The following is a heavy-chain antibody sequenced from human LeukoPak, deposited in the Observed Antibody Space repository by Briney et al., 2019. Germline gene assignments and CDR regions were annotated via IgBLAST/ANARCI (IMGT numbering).Heavy chain of an antibody. CDR2: IWYDGSNK. D-gene: IGHD1-1*01. CDR1: GFTFSTYA. J-gene: IGHJ3*02. V-gene: IGHV3-30*02. CDR3: AKPLAYKRGAFDI. Sequence: GGSLRLSCAASGFTFSTYAVHWVRQAPGKGLEWVAVIWYDGSNKYYADSVKGRFTISRDNSKNTLYLQMNSLRPEDTAVYYCAKPLAYKRGAFDIWGQGTMVTVSS.